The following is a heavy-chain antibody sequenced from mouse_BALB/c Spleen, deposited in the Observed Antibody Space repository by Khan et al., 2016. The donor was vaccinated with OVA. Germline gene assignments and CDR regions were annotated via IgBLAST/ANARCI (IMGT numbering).Heavy chain of an antibody. CDR3: ARREKYGYDPSWFAY. D-gene: IGHD2-2*01. J-gene: IGHJ3*01. V-gene: IGHV1-61*01. CDR2: ITPSDSET. CDR1: GYTFTSYW. Sequence: QVQLQQPGAELVRPGASVKLSCKASGYTFTSYWMNWVRQRPGQGLEWIGMITPSDSETHYNQLFKDKATLTVDNSSGTAYMQLSSLTSEDSAVYYGARREKYGYDPSWFAYWGQGTLVTVSA.